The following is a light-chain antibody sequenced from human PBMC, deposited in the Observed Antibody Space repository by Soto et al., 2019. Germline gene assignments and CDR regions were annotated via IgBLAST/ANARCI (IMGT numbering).Light chain of an antibody. V-gene: IGLV1-40*01. CDR2: GNS. J-gene: IGLJ1*01. CDR1: SSNIGAGYD. CDR3: QSYDSSLSGSYV. Sequence: QAVVTQPPPVSGAPGQRVTISCTGSSSNIGAGYDVHWYQQLPGTAPKLLIYGNSNRPSGVPDRFSGSKSGTSASLAITGLQAEDEADYYCQSYDSSLSGSYVFGTGTKLTVL.